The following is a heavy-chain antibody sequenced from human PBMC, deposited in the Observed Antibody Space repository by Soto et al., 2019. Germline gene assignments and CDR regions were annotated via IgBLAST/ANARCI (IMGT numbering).Heavy chain of an antibody. D-gene: IGHD3-22*01. J-gene: IGHJ4*02. CDR2: VGYRDSTT. CDR1: GFSFSDSY. V-gene: IGHV3-11*01. CDR3: ARGHTMIFF. Sequence: QVQLVESGGGLVEPGGSLRLSCVGSGFSFSDSYMSWFRQAPGKGLEWVSYVGYRDSTTDYADSVKGRFTISRDNAKNSLHLQMNSLRAEDTPVYYCARGHTMIFFWGQGTLVTVSS.